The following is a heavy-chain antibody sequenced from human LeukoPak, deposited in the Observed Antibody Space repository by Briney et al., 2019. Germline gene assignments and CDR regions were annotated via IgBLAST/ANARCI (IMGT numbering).Heavy chain of an antibody. D-gene: IGHD3-3*02. CDR1: GFTFDDYA. J-gene: IGHJ3*01. Sequence: GGSLRLSCAASGFTFDDYAMHWVRQARGEGLAWQSGISGNSGSIGYAHSARGRFNISRDNAKTSLYLKMNSLRGEDTDLYYFAKDLALWGQGTMVTVSS. V-gene: IGHV3-9*01. CDR2: ISGNSGSI. CDR3: AKDLAL.